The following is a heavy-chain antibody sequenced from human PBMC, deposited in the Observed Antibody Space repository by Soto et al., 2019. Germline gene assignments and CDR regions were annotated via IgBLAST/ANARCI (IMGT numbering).Heavy chain of an antibody. D-gene: IGHD3-22*01. CDR1: GYTFTSYG. V-gene: IGHV1-18*01. CDR3: ARDPSYYYDSSGYYYPYYYYYYGMDV. J-gene: IGHJ6*02. Sequence: ASVKVSCKASGYTFTSYGISWVLQAPGQGLEWMGWISAYNGNTNYAQKLQGRVTMTTDTSTSTAYMELRSLRSDDTAVYYCARDPSYYYDSSGYYYPYYYYYYGMDVWGQGPTVTVSS. CDR2: ISAYNGNT.